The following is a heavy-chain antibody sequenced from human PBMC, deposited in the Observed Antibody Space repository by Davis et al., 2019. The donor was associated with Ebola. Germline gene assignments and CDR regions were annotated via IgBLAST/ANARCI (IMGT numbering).Heavy chain of an antibody. CDR2: ISAYNGNT. D-gene: IGHD4-17*01. CDR3: ARDQTTVTTLYYYGMDV. Sequence: ASVKVSCKASGYTFTSYGISWVRQAPGQGLEWMGWISAYNGNTNYAQKLQGRVTMTTDTSTSTAYMELRSLRSDDTAVYYCARDQTTVTTLYYYGMDVWGQGTTVTVSS. J-gene: IGHJ6*02. CDR1: GYTFTSYG. V-gene: IGHV1-18*01.